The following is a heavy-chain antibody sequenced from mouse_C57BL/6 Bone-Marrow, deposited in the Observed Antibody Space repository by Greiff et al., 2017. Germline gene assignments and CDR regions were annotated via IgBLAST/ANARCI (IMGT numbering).Heavy chain of an antibody. D-gene: IGHD2-4*01. V-gene: IGHV14-4*01. Sequence: EVQLQQSGAELVRPGASVKLSCTASGFNIKDDYMHWVKQRPEQGLEWIGWIDPENGDTEYASKFQGKATITAETSSNTAYLQLSSLTSEDTAVYYGTTPSTMITTVDYWGQGTTLTVSS. CDR2: IDPENGDT. J-gene: IGHJ2*01. CDR1: GFNIKDDY. CDR3: TTPSTMITTVDY.